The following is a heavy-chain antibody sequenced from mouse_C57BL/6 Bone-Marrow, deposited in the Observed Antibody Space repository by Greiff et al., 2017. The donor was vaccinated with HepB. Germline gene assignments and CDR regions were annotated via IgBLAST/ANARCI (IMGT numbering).Heavy chain of an antibody. Sequence: EVKLMESGPELVKPGASVKISCKASGYSFTDYNMNWVKQSNGKSLEWIGVINPNYGTTSYNQKFKGKATLTVDQSSSTAYMQLNSLTSEDSAVYYCARREIYYGSSYAMDYWGQGTSVTVSS. CDR1: GYSFTDYN. D-gene: IGHD1-1*01. J-gene: IGHJ4*01. CDR2: INPNYGTT. CDR3: ARREIYYGSSYAMDY. V-gene: IGHV1-39*01.